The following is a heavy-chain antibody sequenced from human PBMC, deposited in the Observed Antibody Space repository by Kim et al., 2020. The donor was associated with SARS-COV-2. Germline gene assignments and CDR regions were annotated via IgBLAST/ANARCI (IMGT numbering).Heavy chain of an antibody. Sequence: GGSLRLSCAASGFSFDDFSMHWVRQVPGKGPEWVSLITWYGNNPYYLDSVRGRFTVSRDNSKNSLYLQMTRLQIEDSGVYYCVKDKERQLWFVGGADVLG. CDR3: VKDKERQLWFVGGADV. CDR2: ITWYGNNP. V-gene: IGHV3-43*01. CDR1: GFSFDDFS. D-gene: IGHD3-10*01. J-gene: IGHJ6*01.